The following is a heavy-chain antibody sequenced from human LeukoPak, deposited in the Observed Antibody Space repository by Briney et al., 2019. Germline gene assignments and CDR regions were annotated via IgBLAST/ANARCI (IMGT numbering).Heavy chain of an antibody. CDR1: GFTFSTYG. J-gene: IGHJ4*02. Sequence: PGGSLRLSCAASGFTFSTYGMHWVRQAPGKGLVWVSRINSDGSTTTYADSVKGRFTISRDNSKNTLNLQMNSLRAEDTAVYYCAKDPTHFRVWDDYDSNVLNCWGQGTLVTVSS. CDR2: INSDGSTT. V-gene: IGHV3-74*01. D-gene: IGHD3-22*01. CDR3: AKDPTHFRVWDDYDSNVLNC.